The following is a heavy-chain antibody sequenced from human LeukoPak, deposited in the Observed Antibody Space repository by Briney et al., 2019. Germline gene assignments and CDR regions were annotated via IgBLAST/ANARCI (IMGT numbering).Heavy chain of an antibody. CDR2: IYNTVST. J-gene: IGHJ6*03. Sequence: AETLSLTCSVSGASIVSNYWSWIRQPAGKGLEWIGRIYNTVSTNYSPSLKSRVTMSVDTSRNQFSLKLTSVTGADTAVYYCARLRFFDSTGYSAAHYMDVWGKGTTLIVSS. D-gene: IGHD3-22*01. CDR1: GASIVSNY. V-gene: IGHV4-4*07. CDR3: ARLRFFDSTGYSAAHYMDV.